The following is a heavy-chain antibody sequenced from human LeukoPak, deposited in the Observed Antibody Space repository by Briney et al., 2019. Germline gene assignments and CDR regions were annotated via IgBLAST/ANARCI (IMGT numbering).Heavy chain of an antibody. CDR1: GGSFSGYY. D-gene: IGHD5/OR15-5a*01. CDR3: ARYVYGRRPRIDY. V-gene: IGHV4-34*01. J-gene: IGHJ4*02. Sequence: TSETLSLTCAVYGGSFSGYYWSWIRQPPGKGLEWIGEINHSGSTNYNPSLKSRVTISVDTSKNQFSLKLSSVTAADTAVYYCARYVYGRRPRIDYWGQGTLVTVSS. CDR2: INHSGST.